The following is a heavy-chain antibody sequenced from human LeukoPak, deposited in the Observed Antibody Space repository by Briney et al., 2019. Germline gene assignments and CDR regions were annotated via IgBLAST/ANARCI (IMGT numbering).Heavy chain of an antibody. Sequence: GESLKISCKGSGYSFTSYWIGWVRQMPRKGLEWMGIIYPGDSDTRYSPSFQGQVTISADKSISTAYLQWSSLKASDTAMYYCARPLERVERRKTTSIAAAGSGFDYWGQGTLVTVSS. V-gene: IGHV5-51*01. J-gene: IGHJ4*02. D-gene: IGHD6-13*01. CDR2: IYPGDSDT. CDR3: ARPLERVERRKTTSIAAAGSGFDY. CDR1: GYSFTSYW.